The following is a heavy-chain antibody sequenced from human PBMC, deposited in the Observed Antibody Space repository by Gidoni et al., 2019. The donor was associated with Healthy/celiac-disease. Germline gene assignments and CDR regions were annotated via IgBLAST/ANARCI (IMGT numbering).Heavy chain of an antibody. J-gene: IGHJ4*02. D-gene: IGHD4-17*01. CDR1: GFTFDDYA. CDR3: AKEDYGDYLFDY. V-gene: IGHV3-9*01. CDR2: ISWNSGSI. Sequence: EVQLVESGGGLVQPGRSLRLSCAASGFTFDDYAMHWVRQAPGKGLEWGSGISWNSGSIGYADSVKGRFTISRDNAKNSLYLQMNSLRAEDTALYYCAKEDYGDYLFDYWGQGTLVTVSS.